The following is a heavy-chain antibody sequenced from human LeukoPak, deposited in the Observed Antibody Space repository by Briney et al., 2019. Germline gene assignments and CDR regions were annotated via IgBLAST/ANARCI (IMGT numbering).Heavy chain of an antibody. Sequence: SVKVSCKASGGTLSSYAISWVRQAPGQGLEWMGGIIPIFGTANYAQKFQGRVTITADESTSTAYMELSSLRSEDTAVYYCARGEQQLVSDDAFDIWGQGTMVTVSS. CDR1: GGTLSSYA. V-gene: IGHV1-69*13. CDR3: ARGEQQLVSDDAFDI. J-gene: IGHJ3*02. CDR2: IIPIFGTA. D-gene: IGHD6-13*01.